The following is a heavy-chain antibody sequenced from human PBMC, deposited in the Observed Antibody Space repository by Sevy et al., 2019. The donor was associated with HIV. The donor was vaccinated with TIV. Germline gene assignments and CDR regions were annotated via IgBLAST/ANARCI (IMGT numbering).Heavy chain of an antibody. CDR1: GFTFSSYG. V-gene: IGHV3-33*01. J-gene: IGHJ4*02. CDR3: ARDRRRLAAAGTGGHY. CDR2: IWYDGSNK. Sequence: GGSLRLSCAASGFTFSSYGMHWVRQAPGKGLEWVAVIWYDGSNKYYADSVKGRFTISRDNSKNTLYLQMNSLRAEDTAVYYCARDRRRLAAAGTGGHYWGQGTLVTVSS. D-gene: IGHD6-13*01.